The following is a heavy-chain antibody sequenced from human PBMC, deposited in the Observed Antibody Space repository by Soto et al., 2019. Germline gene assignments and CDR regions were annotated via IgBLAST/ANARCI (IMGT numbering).Heavy chain of an antibody. CDR1: GFTFSDYY. Sequence: QVQLVESGGGLVKPGGSLRLSCAASGFTFSDYYMTWIRQAPGKGLEWISYISSSGGLIYYADSVKGRFTISRDNARNSLXLQMRSLSTEDSAVYYCARDRYDFWSGSDHYGLDVWGQGTTVTVSS. J-gene: IGHJ6*02. V-gene: IGHV3-11*01. CDR2: ISSSGGLI. CDR3: ARDRYDFWSGSDHYGLDV. D-gene: IGHD3-3*01.